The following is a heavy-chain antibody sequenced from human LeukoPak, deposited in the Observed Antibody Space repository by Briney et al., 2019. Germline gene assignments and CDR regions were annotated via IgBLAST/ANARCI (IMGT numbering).Heavy chain of an antibody. D-gene: IGHD3-16*01. Sequence: PSETLSLTCTVSGGSISSGDYYWSWIRQPPGKGLEWIGYIYYSGSTYYNPSLKSRVTISVDTSKNQFSLKLSSVTAADTAVYYCARWRRGGAFDIWGQGTMVTVSS. J-gene: IGHJ3*02. V-gene: IGHV4-30-4*08. CDR1: GGSISSGDYY. CDR2: IYYSGST. CDR3: ARWRRGGAFDI.